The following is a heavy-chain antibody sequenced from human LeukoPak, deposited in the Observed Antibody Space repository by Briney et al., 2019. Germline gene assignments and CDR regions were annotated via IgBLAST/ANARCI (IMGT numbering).Heavy chain of an antibody. CDR1: GFTFDDYG. CDR2: INWNGGST. CDR3: ASGYGSVLDY. Sequence: GGSLRLSCAASGFTFDDYGMSWVRQAPGKGLEWVSGINWNGGSTGYADSVKGRFTISRDNAKNSLYLQMDSLRAEDTALYYCASGYGSVLDYWGQGTLVTVSS. D-gene: IGHD3-10*01. V-gene: IGHV3-20*04. J-gene: IGHJ4*02.